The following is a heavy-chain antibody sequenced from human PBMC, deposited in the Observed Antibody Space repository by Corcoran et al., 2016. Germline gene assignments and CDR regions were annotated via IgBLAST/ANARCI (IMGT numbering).Heavy chain of an antibody. J-gene: IGHJ4*02. Sequence: QVQLVESGGGVVQPGRSLRLSCAASGFTFSSYGMHWVRQAPGKGLEWVAVIWYDGSNKYYADSVKGRFTISRDNSKNTLYLQMNSLSAEDTAVYYCARGTWELLREYYFDYWGQGTLVTVSS. CDR1: GFTFSSYG. CDR2: IWYDGSNK. D-gene: IGHD1-26*01. V-gene: IGHV3-33*01. CDR3: ARGTWELLREYYFDY.